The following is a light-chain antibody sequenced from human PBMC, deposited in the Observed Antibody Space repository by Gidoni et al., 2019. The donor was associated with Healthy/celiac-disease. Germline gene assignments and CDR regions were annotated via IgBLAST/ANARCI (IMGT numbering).Light chain of an antibody. CDR1: SSDVGTYNY. V-gene: IGLV2-14*03. CDR2: DVS. CDR3: SSYTSSSTLLV. Sequence: QSALTQPASVSGSPGQSITISCTGTSSDVGTYNYVSWYQQHPGKAPNLMIYDVSNRPSGVSNRFSGAKSGNTASLTISGLQAEDEADYYCSSYTSSSTLLVFGTGTRVTVL. J-gene: IGLJ1*01.